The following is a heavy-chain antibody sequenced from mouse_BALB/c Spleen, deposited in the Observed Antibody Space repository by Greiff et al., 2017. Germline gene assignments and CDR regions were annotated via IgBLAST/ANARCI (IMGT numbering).Heavy chain of an antibody. D-gene: IGHD2-14*01. CDR1: GFTFSDYY. CDR2: ISDGGSYT. J-gene: IGHJ4*01. Sequence: EVQVVESGGGLVKPGGSLKLSCAASGFTFSDYYMYWVRQTPEKRLEWVATISDGGSYTYYPDSVKGRFTISRDNAKNNLYLQMSSLKSEDTAMYYCARDPSYYRYDDYAMDYWGQGTSVTVSS. V-gene: IGHV5-4*02. CDR3: ARDPSYYRYDDYAMDY.